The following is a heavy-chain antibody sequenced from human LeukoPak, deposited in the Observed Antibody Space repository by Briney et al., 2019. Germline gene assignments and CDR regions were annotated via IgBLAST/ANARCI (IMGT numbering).Heavy chain of an antibody. V-gene: IGHV4-59*01. D-gene: IGHD2-2*02. CDR2: IYYSGST. J-gene: IGHJ4*02. CDR1: GGSISGYY. CDR3: ARGYCSSTSCYMDY. Sequence: SETLSLTCTVSGGSISGYYWSWIRQPPGKGLEWIGYIYYSGSTNYNPSLKSRVTISVDTSKNQFSLKLSSVTAADTAVYYCARGYCSSTSCYMDYWGQGTLVTVSS.